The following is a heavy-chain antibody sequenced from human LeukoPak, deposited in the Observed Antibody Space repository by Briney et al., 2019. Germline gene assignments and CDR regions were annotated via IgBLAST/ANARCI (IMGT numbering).Heavy chain of an antibody. V-gene: IGHV4-4*07. CDR2: IYTSGST. CDR3: ARDQGGQWLVHFVY. CDR1: GGSISSYY. Sequence: SETLSLTCTVSGGSISSYYWSWIRQPAGKGLKWIGRIYTSGSTNYNPSLKSRVTMSVDTSKNQFSLKLSSVTAADTAVYYCARDQGGQWLVHFVYWGQGTLVTVSS. J-gene: IGHJ4*02. D-gene: IGHD6-19*01.